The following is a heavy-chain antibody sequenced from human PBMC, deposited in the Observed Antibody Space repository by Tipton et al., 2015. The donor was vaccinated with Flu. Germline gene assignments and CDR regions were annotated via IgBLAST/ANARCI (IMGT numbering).Heavy chain of an antibody. D-gene: IGHD2-21*02. V-gene: IGHV6-1*01. Sequence: QLVQSGQGLVRSSQTLSLTCDISGDSASSTSASWNWIRLTPSRGLEWLGRTYYRSKWYDEYPLSVRSRIMIYPDTSTNQISLRLNSVTPEDAGLYYCTRSVVPAAYDYYGMDVWGQGTTVT. CDR3: TRSVVPAAYDYYGMDV. J-gene: IGHJ6*02. CDR1: GDSASSTSAS. CDR2: TYYRSKWYD.